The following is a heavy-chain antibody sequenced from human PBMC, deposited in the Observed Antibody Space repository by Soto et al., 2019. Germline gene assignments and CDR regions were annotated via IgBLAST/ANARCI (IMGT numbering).Heavy chain of an antibody. J-gene: IGHJ6*02. V-gene: IGHV1-69*01. D-gene: IGHD2-15*01. CDR2: IIPIFGTA. CDR1: GGTFSSYA. CDR3: ARAQGGSSSLDIYYYYYYGMDV. Sequence: QVQLVQSGAEVKQPGSSVKVSCKAPGGTFSSYAISWVRQAPGQGLEWMGGIIPIFGTAKYAQKFQGRVTITADESTSTGSMELSRLRSEETAVYYCARAQGGSSSLDIYYYYYYGMDVWGQGTTVTVPS.